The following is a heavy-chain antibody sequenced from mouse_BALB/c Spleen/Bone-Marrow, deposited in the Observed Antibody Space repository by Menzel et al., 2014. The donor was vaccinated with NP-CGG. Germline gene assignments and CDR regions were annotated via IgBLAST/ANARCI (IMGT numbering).Heavy chain of an antibody. CDR2: IHYSGST. V-gene: IGHV3-1*02. J-gene: IGHJ4*01. CDR3: TRKGYGNWGYYAMDY. CDR1: GYSITSGYS. Sequence: EVQLVESGPDLVKPSQSLSLTCTVTGYSITSGYSWHWIRQFPGNKLEWMGYIHYSGSTNYNPSLKSRISITRDTSKNHFFLQLNSVTTEDTATYYCTRKGYGNWGYYAMDYCGQGTSLTVSS. D-gene: IGHD2-1*01.